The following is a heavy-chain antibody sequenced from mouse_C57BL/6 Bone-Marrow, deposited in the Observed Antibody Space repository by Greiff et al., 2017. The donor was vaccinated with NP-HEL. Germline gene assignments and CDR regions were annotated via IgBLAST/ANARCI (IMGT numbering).Heavy chain of an antibody. CDR2: IYPGDGDT. CDR1: GYAFSSSW. Sequence: QVQLQQSGPELVKPGASVKISCKASGYAFSSSWMNWVKQRPGKGLEWIGRIYPGDGDTNYNGKCKGKATLTADKSSSTAYMQLSSLTSEDSAVYFCARWDYDYDVAAWFAYWGQGTLVTVSA. J-gene: IGHJ3*01. CDR3: ARWDYDYDVAAWFAY. V-gene: IGHV1-82*01. D-gene: IGHD2-4*01.